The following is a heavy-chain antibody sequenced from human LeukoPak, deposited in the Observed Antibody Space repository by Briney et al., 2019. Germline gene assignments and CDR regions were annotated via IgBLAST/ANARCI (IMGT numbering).Heavy chain of an antibody. V-gene: IGHV1-3*01. D-gene: IGHD2-15*01. Sequence: ASVKVSCKASGYTFTSYAMHWVRQAPGQRLEWMGWINAGNGNTKYSQKFQGRDTITRDTSASTAYMELSSLRSEDTAVYYCARDGRSIVVRSSQTNGRWFDPWGQGTLVTVSS. CDR3: ARDGRSIVVRSSQTNGRWFDP. J-gene: IGHJ5*02. CDR2: INAGNGNT. CDR1: GYTFTSYA.